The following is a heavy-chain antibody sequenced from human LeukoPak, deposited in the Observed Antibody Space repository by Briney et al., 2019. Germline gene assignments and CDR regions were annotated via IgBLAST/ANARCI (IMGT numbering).Heavy chain of an antibody. CDR2: IRYDGSNK. Sequence: GGSLRLSCAASGFTFSSYGMHWVRQAPGKGLEWVAFIRYDGSNKYYADSVKGRFTISRDNSKNTLYLQMNSLRAEDTAVYYCARPAVRYSSGWFPRDYFDYWGQGTLVTVSS. CDR1: GFTFSSYG. CDR3: ARPAVRYSSGWFPRDYFDY. D-gene: IGHD6-19*01. J-gene: IGHJ4*02. V-gene: IGHV3-30*02.